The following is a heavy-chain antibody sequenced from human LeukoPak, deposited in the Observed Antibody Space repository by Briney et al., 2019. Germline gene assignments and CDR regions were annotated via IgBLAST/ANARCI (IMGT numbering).Heavy chain of an antibody. J-gene: IGHJ4*02. V-gene: IGHV3-21*01. CDR1: GFTFSSYS. CDR2: ISSSSSYI. CDR3: ARHSSGYYYDQDY. D-gene: IGHD3-22*01. Sequence: PGGSLRLSCAASGFTFSSYSMNWVRQAPGKGLEWVSSISSSSSYIYYADSVKGRFTISRDNAKNSLYLQMNSLRAEDTAVYYCARHSSGYYYDQDYWGQGTLVTVSS.